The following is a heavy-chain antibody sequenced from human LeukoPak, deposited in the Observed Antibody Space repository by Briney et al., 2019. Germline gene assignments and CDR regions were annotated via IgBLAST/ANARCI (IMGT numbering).Heavy chain of an antibody. CDR2: TYYRSKWYN. V-gene: IGHV6-1*01. D-gene: IGHD3-10*01. Sequence: SQTLSLTCAISGDSVSSNSAAWNWIRQSPSRGLEWLGRTYYRSKWYNDYAVSVKSRITINPDTSKNQFSLQLNSVTPEDTAVYYCARDAWYYGSGSHALDYWGQGTLVTVSS. CDR3: ARDAWYYGSGSHALDY. J-gene: IGHJ4*02. CDR1: GDSVSSNSAA.